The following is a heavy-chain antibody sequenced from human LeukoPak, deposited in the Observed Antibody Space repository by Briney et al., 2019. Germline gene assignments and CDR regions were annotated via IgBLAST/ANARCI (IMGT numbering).Heavy chain of an antibody. Sequence: PSETLSLTCTVSGGSISSYYWSWIRQPPGKGLEWIGYIYYSGSTYYNPSLKSRVTISVDTSKNQFSLKLSSVTAADTAVYYCARSGYSYGYWFDPWGQGTLVTVSS. D-gene: IGHD5-18*01. V-gene: IGHV4-59*12. CDR3: ARSGYSYGYWFDP. J-gene: IGHJ5*02. CDR2: IYYSGST. CDR1: GGSISSYY.